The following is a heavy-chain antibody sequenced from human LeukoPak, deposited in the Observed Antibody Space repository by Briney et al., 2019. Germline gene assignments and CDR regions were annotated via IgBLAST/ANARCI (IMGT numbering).Heavy chain of an antibody. CDR2: VNHSGST. D-gene: IGHD6-13*01. Sequence: SETLSLTCAVYGGSFSGYYWSWIRQPPGKGLEWMGEVNHSGSTNYNPCLKSRITISVDTSTNQFSLKLSSLTAAETAVYYCERENRLPGYSSSWYLYYFDYWGQGTLVTVSS. CDR3: ERENRLPGYSSSWYLYYFDY. V-gene: IGHV4-34*01. CDR1: GGSFSGYY. J-gene: IGHJ4*02.